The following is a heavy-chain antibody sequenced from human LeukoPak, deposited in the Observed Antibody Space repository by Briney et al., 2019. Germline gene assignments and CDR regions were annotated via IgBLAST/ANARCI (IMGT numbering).Heavy chain of an antibody. Sequence: GGSLRLSCVASGFTFSNYDMHWVRRGTGKGLEWVSGIGTGGDTHYPDSVKGRFTISRENAKNSLFLQMNSLRVGDTAMYYCARAARFYGSSGAHAFDIWGQGTMVTVS. D-gene: IGHD3-22*01. J-gene: IGHJ3*02. CDR2: IGTGGDT. CDR3: ARAARFYGSSGAHAFDI. CDR1: GFTFSNYD. V-gene: IGHV3-13*01.